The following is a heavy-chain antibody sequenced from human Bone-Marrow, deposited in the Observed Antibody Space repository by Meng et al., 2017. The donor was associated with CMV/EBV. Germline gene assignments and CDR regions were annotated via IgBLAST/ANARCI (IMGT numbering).Heavy chain of an antibody. Sequence: GGSLRLSCAASGFTFSSYWMSWVRQAPGKGLEWVANIKQDGSEKYYVDSVKGRFTISRDNAKNSLYLQMNSLRAENTAVYYCAREAGGIAASPKGGMDVWGQETTVT. CDR3: AREAGGIAASPKGGMDV. J-gene: IGHJ6*02. V-gene: IGHV3-7*01. CDR2: IKQDGSEK. D-gene: IGHD6-13*01. CDR1: GFTFSSYW.